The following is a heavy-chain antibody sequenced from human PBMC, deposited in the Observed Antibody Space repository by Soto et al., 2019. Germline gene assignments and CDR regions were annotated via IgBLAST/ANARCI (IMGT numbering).Heavy chain of an antibody. D-gene: IGHD1-26*01. CDR2: IYRYGAT. J-gene: IGHJ4*02. Sequence: KTSETLSLTCAVSGDSAPNGYVSRMWIRQPPGKGLEWIGYIYRYGATYLNPSLQSRGTISVDRSKSQFYLNLTSVTAADTAVYYCASGKTQYYFDLWGQGNLVTV. CDR3: ASGKTQYYFDL. V-gene: IGHV4-30-2*01. CDR1: GDSAPNGYVS.